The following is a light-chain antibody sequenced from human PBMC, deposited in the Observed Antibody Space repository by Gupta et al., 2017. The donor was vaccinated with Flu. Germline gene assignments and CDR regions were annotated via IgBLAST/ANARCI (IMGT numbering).Light chain of an antibody. CDR2: KES. Sequence: PSTLSASVGDRVTITCRASQSVSSWLVWFQKKPGKAPKPLIYKESSLESGVPARFSGSGSGTEFSLTISRLQPDDFATYYCQQEVSFPWTFGQGTKVEIK. CDR3: QQEVSFPWT. CDR1: QSVSSW. J-gene: IGKJ1*01. V-gene: IGKV1-5*03.